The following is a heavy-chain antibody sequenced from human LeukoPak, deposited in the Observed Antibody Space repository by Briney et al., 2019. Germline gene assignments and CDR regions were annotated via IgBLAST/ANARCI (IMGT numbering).Heavy chain of an antibody. D-gene: IGHD4-17*01. CDR2: ISYDGSNK. Sequence: PGGSLRLSCAASGFTFSNYAMHWVRQAPGKGLEWVAVISYDGSNKYYADSVKGRFTISRDNSKNTVNLQMNSLRADDTAVYYCARETVMPVAPVKIGTSDRPLYEFYGLDVWGQGTTVTVS. J-gene: IGHJ6*02. V-gene: IGHV3-30*14. CDR1: GFTFSNYA. CDR3: ARETVMPVAPVKIGTSDRPLYEFYGLDV.